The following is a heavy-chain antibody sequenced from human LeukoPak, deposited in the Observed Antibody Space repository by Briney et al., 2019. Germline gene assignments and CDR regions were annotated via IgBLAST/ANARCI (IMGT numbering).Heavy chain of an antibody. D-gene: IGHD3-10*01. V-gene: IGHV4-59*01. CDR2: IYYSGST. CDR3: ASSHLYGSGSYED. J-gene: IGHJ4*02. CDR1: GGSISSYY. Sequence: KPSETLSLTCTVSGGSISSYYWSWIRQPPGKGLEWIGYIYYSGSTNYNPSLKSRVTISVDTSKNQFSLKLSSVTAADTAVYYCASSHLYGSGSYEDWGQGTLVTVSS.